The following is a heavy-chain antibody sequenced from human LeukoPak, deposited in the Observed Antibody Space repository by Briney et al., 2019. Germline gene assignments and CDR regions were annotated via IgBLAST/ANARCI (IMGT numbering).Heavy chain of an antibody. D-gene: IGHD2-8*02. CDR3: ARHRGTDPQLHYFDY. CDR1: GGSISSYY. Sequence: SETLSLTCTVSGGSISSYYWSWIRQPPGKGLEWIGYIYYSGSTNYNPSLKSRVTISVDTSKNQFSLKLSSVTAADTAVYYCARHRGTDPQLHYFDYWGQGTLVTVSS. J-gene: IGHJ4*02. V-gene: IGHV4-59*08. CDR2: IYYSGST.